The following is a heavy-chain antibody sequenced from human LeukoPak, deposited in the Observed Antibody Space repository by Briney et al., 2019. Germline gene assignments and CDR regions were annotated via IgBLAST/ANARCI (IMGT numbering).Heavy chain of an antibody. Sequence: PSETLSLTCTVSSGSFSGSGYFYNWIRQPPGKGLEWIGYISYSGTTYYNPSLKSRVTISVDTSKNQFSLKLSSVTAADTAVYYCARERGYSYGWSPGYFDYWGQGTLVTVSS. J-gene: IGHJ4*02. V-gene: IGHV4-31*03. CDR3: ARERGYSYGWSPGYFDY. CDR2: ISYSGTT. D-gene: IGHD5-18*01. CDR1: SGSFSGSGYF.